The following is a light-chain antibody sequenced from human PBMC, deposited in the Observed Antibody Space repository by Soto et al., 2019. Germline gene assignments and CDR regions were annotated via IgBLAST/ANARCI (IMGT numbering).Light chain of an antibody. CDR3: QQYRNWPLT. Sequence: EIVMTQSPATLCVSPGERATLSCRASESVSSSLAWYQHKPGQSPRLLICGASTRATNIAARFSGSGSGTEFTLTISSLQSEDFAVYYCQQYRNWPLTFGGGTKVEI. CDR1: ESVSSS. J-gene: IGKJ4*01. CDR2: GAS. V-gene: IGKV3-15*01.